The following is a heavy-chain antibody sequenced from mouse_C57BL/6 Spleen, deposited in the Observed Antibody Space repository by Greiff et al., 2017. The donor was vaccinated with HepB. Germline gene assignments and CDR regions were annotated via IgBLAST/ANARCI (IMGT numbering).Heavy chain of an antibody. V-gene: IGHV5-6*02. Sequence: EVMLVESGGDLVKPGGSLKLSCAASGFTFSSYGMSWVRQTPDKRLEWVATISSGGSYTYYPDSVKGRFTISRDNAKNTLYLQMSSLKSEDTAMYDCARRAYYSNPWFAYWGQGTLVTVSA. CDR3: ARRAYYSNPWFAY. CDR2: ISSGGSYT. J-gene: IGHJ3*01. CDR1: GFTFSSYG. D-gene: IGHD2-5*01.